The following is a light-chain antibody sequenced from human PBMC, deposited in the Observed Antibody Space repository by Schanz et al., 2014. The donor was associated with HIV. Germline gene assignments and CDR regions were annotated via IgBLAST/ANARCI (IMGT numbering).Light chain of an antibody. CDR1: SSDVGGYNY. CDR3: GSYTRSSTLV. CDR2: EVS. V-gene: IGLV2-8*01. J-gene: IGLJ3*02. Sequence: QSALTQPPSASGSPGQSVTISCTGTSSDVGGYNYVSWYQQHPGKAPKLMIYEVSKRPSGVPDRFSGFKSGDTASLTVSGLQPDDEADYYCGSYTRSSTLVFGGGTKLTVL.